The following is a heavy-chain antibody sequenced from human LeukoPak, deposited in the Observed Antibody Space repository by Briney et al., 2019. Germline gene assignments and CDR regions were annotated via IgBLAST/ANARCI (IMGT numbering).Heavy chain of an antibody. D-gene: IGHD2-15*01. CDR3: ASGYCSGGSCYPDY. V-gene: IGHV4-39*07. Sequence: SETLSLTCTVSGGSISSSSYYWGWIRQPPGKGLEWIGSIYYSGSTYYNPSLKSRVTISVDTSKNQFSLKLSSVTAADTAVYYCASGYCSGGSCYPDYWGQGTLVTVSS. CDR2: IYYSGST. J-gene: IGHJ4*02. CDR1: GGSISSSSYY.